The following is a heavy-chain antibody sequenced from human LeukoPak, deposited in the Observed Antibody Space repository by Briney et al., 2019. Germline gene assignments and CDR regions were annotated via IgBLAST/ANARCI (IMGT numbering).Heavy chain of an antibody. V-gene: IGHV3-48*02. CDR1: GFTFTGYS. CDR2: ISSSSSTI. J-gene: IGHJ4*02. D-gene: IGHD6-19*01. Sequence: GGSLRLSCAASGFTFTGYSMNWVRQAPGKGLEWVSYISSSSSTIYSADSVKGRFTISRDNAKNSLYRQMNSLRDEDTALYYCARYSSGWSFDYWGQGTLVTVSS. CDR3: ARYSSGWSFDY.